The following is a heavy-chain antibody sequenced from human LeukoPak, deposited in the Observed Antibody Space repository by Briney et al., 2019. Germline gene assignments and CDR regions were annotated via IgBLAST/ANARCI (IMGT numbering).Heavy chain of an antibody. D-gene: IGHD1-7*01. CDR1: GYTLTELS. Sequence: ASVKVSCKVSGYTLTELSMHWVRQAPGKGLEWMGGFDPEDGETIYAQKFQGRVTMTEDTSTDTAYMELSSLRSEDTAVYYCAISQRLELPRGIDYWGQGTLVTVSS. J-gene: IGHJ4*02. CDR3: AISQRLELPRGIDY. V-gene: IGHV1-24*01. CDR2: FDPEDGET.